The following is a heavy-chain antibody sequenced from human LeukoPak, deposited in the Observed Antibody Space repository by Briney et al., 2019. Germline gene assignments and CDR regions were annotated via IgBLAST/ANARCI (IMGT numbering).Heavy chain of an antibody. CDR3: AKASTMVRGVIIGY. CDR2: ISYDGSNK. D-gene: IGHD3-10*01. V-gene: IGHV3-30*04. J-gene: IGHJ4*02. CDR1: GFTFSNYA. Sequence: GGSLRLSCAASGFTFSNYAFHWVRQAPGRGLEWVALISYDGSNKYYADSVEGRFTISRDNSKNTLYLQMNSLRAEDTAVYYCAKASTMVRGVIIGYWGQGTLVTVSS.